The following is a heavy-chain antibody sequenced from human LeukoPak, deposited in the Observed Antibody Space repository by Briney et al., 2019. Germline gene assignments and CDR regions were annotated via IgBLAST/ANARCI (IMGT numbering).Heavy chain of an antibody. CDR2: ISGSGGST. CDR1: GFTFSSYA. V-gene: IGHV3-23*01. CDR3: AKGLSVVGATIGY. D-gene: IGHD1-26*01. Sequence: PGGSLRLSCAASGFTFSSYAMSWVRQAPGKGLEWVSAISGSGGSTYYADSVKGRLTISRDNSKNTLYLQMNSLRAEDTTVYYCAKGLSVVGATIGYWGQGTLVTVSS. J-gene: IGHJ4*02.